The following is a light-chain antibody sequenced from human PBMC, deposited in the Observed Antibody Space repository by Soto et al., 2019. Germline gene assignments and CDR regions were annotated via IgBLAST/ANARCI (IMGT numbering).Light chain of an antibody. V-gene: IGLV2-14*01. CDR2: DVS. J-gene: IGLJ1*01. Sequence: QSVLAQPASVSGSPGQSITISCTGTSSDDGGYNYVSWYQQHPGKAPKLMIYDVSNRPSGVSNRFSGSKSGNTASLTISGLQAEDEADYYCSSYTSSSTPYVFGPGTKVTVL. CDR1: SSDDGGYNY. CDR3: SSYTSSSTPYV.